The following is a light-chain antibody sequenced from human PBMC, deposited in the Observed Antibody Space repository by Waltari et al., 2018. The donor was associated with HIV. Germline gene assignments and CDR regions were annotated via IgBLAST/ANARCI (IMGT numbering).Light chain of an antibody. CDR2: AAS. J-gene: IGKJ4*01. V-gene: IGKV1-27*01. CDR3: HKYNSAPLT. Sequence: DIQMTQSPSSLSASVGDRVTIACRASQGISHKLAWYQQKPGKVPELLIYAASSFQSGGPSWVSGSGFGTEYTRTSSSLQPEDVATYYCHKYNSAPLTFGGGTKVEIQ. CDR1: QGISHK.